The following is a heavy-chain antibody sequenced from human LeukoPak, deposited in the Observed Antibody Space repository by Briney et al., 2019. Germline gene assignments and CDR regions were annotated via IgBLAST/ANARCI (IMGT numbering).Heavy chain of an antibody. J-gene: IGHJ4*02. CDR1: GFTFNNYA. V-gene: IGHV3-23*01. CDR3: AKLLNDYGDYYFDY. Sequence: GGSLRLSCVASGFTFNNYAMTWVRQAPGKGLEWVSAISGSGYSTYYADSVKGRFTISRDNAKNSLYLQMNSLRAEDTAVYYCAKLLNDYGDYYFDYWGQGTLVTVSS. CDR2: ISGSGYST. D-gene: IGHD4-17*01.